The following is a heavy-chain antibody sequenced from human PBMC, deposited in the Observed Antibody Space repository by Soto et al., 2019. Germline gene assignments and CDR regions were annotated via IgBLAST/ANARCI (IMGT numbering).Heavy chain of an antibody. V-gene: IGHV1-8*01. CDR3: ASPGIAAAGAMDDAFDI. CDR2: MNPNSGNT. Sequence: ASVKVSCKASGYTFTSYDINWVRQATGQGLEWMGWMNPNSGNTGYAQKFQGRVTMTRNTSISTAYMELSSLRSEDTAVYYCASPGIAAAGAMDDAFDIWGQGTMVTVS. CDR1: GYTFTSYD. J-gene: IGHJ3*02. D-gene: IGHD6-13*01.